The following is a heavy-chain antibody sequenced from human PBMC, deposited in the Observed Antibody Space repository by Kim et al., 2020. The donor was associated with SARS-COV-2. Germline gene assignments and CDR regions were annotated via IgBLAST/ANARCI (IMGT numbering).Heavy chain of an antibody. CDR2: ISAYNGNT. Sequence: ASVKVSCKASGYTFTSYGISWVRQAPGQGLEWMGWISAYNGNTNYAQKLQGRVTMTTDTSTSTAYMELRSLRSDDTAVYYCARDEGGKAMNYYYYGMDVWGQGTTVTVSS. D-gene: IGHD5-18*01. J-gene: IGHJ6*02. CDR3: ARDEGGKAMNYYYYGMDV. V-gene: IGHV1-18*01. CDR1: GYTFTSYG.